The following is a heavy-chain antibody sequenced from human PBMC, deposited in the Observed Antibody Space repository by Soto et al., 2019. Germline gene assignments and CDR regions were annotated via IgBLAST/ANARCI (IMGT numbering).Heavy chain of an antibody. J-gene: IGHJ3*02. D-gene: IGHD2-15*01. Sequence: QVQLVQSGAEVKKPGSSVKVSCKASEGPFRSYPISWVRQAPGQGLGWMGRIIPILGIANYAQKFQGRVTITADKSTSTAYMELSSLRSEDTAVYYCAREGCSGGSCYWGDDAFDIWGQGTMVTVSS. CDR1: EGPFRSYP. V-gene: IGHV1-69*04. CDR2: IIPILGIA. CDR3: AREGCSGGSCYWGDDAFDI.